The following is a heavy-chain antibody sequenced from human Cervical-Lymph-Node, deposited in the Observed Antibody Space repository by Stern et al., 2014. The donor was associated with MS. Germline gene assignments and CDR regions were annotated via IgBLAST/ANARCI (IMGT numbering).Heavy chain of an antibody. J-gene: IGHJ5*02. CDR1: GGSISSSGYY. Sequence: QVQLVQSGPGLVKPSQTLSLTCTVSGGSISSSGYYWSWIRQPADKGLEWIGRIHDSGSTYYHPSLKSRVTISMDTGKNQFSLKLPSVTAADTAVYYCATTRWDLFTWNWFDPWGQGTLVTVSS. D-gene: IGHD1-26*01. CDR2: IHDSGST. CDR3: ATTRWDLFTWNWFDP. V-gene: IGHV4-61*02.